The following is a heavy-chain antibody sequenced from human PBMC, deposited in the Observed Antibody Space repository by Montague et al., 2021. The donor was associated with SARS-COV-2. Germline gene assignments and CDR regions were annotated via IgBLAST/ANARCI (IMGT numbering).Heavy chain of an antibody. CDR2: IYHTGTT. D-gene: IGHD3-10*01. CDR1: GDSISGGRHF. Sequence: TLSLTCNVSGDSISGGRHFWNWIRQHPGKGLEWIGYIYHTGTTHYRPSLKSRATLSVDISQNQFSLKLNSTTAADTAIYYCARGVSYGSGFLSEWGPGTLVIVSS. V-gene: IGHV4-31*03. J-gene: IGHJ4*02. CDR3: ARGVSYGSGFLSE.